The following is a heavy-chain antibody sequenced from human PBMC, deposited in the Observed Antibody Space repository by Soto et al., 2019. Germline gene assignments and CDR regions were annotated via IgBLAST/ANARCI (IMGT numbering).Heavy chain of an antibody. V-gene: IGHV4-39*01. J-gene: IGHJ3*02. CDR1: GDSISSDTYY. CDR3: ARLIPYCGGNCYSVGAFDI. D-gene: IGHD2-21*02. Sequence: SETLSLTCSVAGDSISSDTYYWGWIRQPPGKGLDWIGSISYSGGTYYNPSLKSRVTMSVDTSKNQFSLNLNSVTASDTAVYYCARLIPYCGGNCYSVGAFDIWGQGTMVT. CDR2: ISYSGGT.